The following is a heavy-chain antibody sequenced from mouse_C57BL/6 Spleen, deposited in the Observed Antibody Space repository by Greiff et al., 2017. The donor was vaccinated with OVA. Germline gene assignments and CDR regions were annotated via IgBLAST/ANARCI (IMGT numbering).Heavy chain of an antibody. J-gene: IGHJ3*01. V-gene: IGHV5-17*01. CDR3: ARAGYSAWFAY. CDR2: ISSGSSTI. Sequence: EVQVVESGGGLVKPGGSLKLSCAASGFTFSDYGMHWVRQAPEKGLEWVAYISSGSSTIYYADTVKGRFTISRDNAKNTLFLQMTSLRSEDTAMYYCARAGYSAWFAYWGQGTLVTVSA. D-gene: IGHD2-3*01. CDR1: GFTFSDYG.